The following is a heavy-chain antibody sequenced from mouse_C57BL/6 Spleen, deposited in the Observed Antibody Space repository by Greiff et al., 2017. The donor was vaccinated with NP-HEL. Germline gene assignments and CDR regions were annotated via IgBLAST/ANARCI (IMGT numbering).Heavy chain of an antibody. D-gene: IGHD1-1*01. Sequence: EVQLVESGGGLVKPGGSLKLSCAASGFTFSDYGMHWVRQAPEKGLEWVAYISSGSSTIYYADTVKGRFTISRDNAKNTLFLEMTSLRSEDTAMYYCERRQYYCRDDAMDYWGQGTSVTVSS. CDR1: GFTFSDYG. CDR2: ISSGSSTI. V-gene: IGHV5-17*01. J-gene: IGHJ4*01. CDR3: ERRQYYCRDDAMDY.